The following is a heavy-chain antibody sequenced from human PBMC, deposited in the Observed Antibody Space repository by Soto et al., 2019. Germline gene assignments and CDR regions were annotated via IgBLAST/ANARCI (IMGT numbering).Heavy chain of an antibody. Sequence: QVQLVQSGAEVKKPGSSVKVSCKASGGTFSSYAITWVRQAPGQGLEWMGGIIPIFGTANYAQKFQGRVTITADECTSKASMEVSSLRSEDTAVYYCASPGISPPGLKANYYYGMADWGQGTTVTVSS. J-gene: IGHJ6*02. V-gene: IGHV1-69*01. CDR3: ASPGISPPGLKANYYYGMAD. CDR2: IIPIFGTA. CDR1: GGTFSSYA. D-gene: IGHD7-27*01.